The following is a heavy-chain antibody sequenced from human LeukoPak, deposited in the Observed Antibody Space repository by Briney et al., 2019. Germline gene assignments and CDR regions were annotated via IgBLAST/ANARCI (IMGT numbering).Heavy chain of an antibody. CDR3: ASDFYYDSSGYYGNDY. D-gene: IGHD3-22*01. Sequence: PGGSLRLSCAASGFTVSSNYMSWVRQAPGKGLEWVSVIYSGGSTYYADSVKGRFTISRDNSKNRLYLQMNSLRAEDTAVYYCASDFYYDSSGYYGNDYWGQGTLVTVSS. CDR1: GFTVSSNY. V-gene: IGHV3-53*01. CDR2: IYSGGST. J-gene: IGHJ4*02.